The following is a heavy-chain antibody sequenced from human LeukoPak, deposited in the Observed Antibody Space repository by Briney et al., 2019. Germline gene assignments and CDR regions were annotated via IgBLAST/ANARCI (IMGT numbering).Heavy chain of an antibody. CDR3: VRRIAAARWFDP. Sequence: PSETLSLTCAVYGGSFSGYYWSWIRQPPGRGLEWIANIYYSGSTYYNPSLKSRVTISVDTSKNQFSLNLGSVTAADTAMYYCVRRIAAARWFDPWGQGTLVTVPS. CDR2: IYYSGST. CDR1: GGSFSGYY. J-gene: IGHJ5*02. V-gene: IGHV4-34*01. D-gene: IGHD6-13*01.